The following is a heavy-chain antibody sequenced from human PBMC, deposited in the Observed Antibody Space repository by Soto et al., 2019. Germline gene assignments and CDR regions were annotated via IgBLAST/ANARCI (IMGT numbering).Heavy chain of an antibody. CDR3: ARDDAGALSVDY. CDR1: GYTFTSYG. Sequence: QVQLVQSGAEVKKPGASLKVSCKASGYTFTSYGISWVRQAPGQGLEWMGWISAYNGNTNYAQRLQGRVTMTTDTPTSTAYMELRSLRSDDTAVYFCARDDAGALSVDYRGQGTLVTVSS. J-gene: IGHJ4*02. CDR2: ISAYNGNT. V-gene: IGHV1-18*04. D-gene: IGHD1-26*01.